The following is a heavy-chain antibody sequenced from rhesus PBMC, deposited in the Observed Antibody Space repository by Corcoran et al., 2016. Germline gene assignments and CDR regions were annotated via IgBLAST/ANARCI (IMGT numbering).Heavy chain of an antibody. CDR1: GGSCSGYY. CDR2: NGGRRGIT. V-gene: IGHV4-165*01. J-gene: IGHJ5-2*02. D-gene: IGHD4-4*01. Sequence: QVQLEESGTGLVKPSETLSLTCAVAGGSCSGYYWNWVRHPPGKGLGWDGYNGGRRGITDYNPSLKSRVTISTATSKNQLSLRLNSVSAADTAVYYCARVFYGSDLDVWGRGVLVTVSS. CDR3: ARVFYGSDLDV.